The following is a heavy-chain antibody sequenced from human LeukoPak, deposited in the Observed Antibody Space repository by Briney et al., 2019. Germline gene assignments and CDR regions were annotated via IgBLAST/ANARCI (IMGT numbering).Heavy chain of an antibody. CDR1: GGSINSGGY. CDR2: IYYSGTT. D-gene: IGHD3-10*01. J-gene: IGHJ4*02. Sequence: SETLSLTCTVSGGSINSGGYWSWIRQHPGKGLEWIGYIYYSGTTYFNPSLKGRVTMSVDTSKNQFSLKLSSVTAADTAVYYCARDSGISGRTDYWGQGTLVTVSS. CDR3: ARDSGISGRTDY. V-gene: IGHV4-31*03.